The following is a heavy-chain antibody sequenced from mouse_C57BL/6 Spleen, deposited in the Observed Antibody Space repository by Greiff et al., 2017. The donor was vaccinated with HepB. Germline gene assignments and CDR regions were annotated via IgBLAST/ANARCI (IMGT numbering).Heavy chain of an antibody. J-gene: IGHJ4*01. CDR1: GYTFTSYW. V-gene: IGHV1-52*01. CDR3: ARTDTTGYAMDY. CDR2: IDPSDSET. Sequence: VQLQQPGAELVRPGSSVKLSCKASGYTFTSYWMHWVKQRPIQGLEWIGNIDPSDSETHYNQKFKDKATLTVDKSSSTAYMQLSSLTSEDSAVYYCARTDTTGYAMDYWGQGTSVTVSS. D-gene: IGHD1-1*01.